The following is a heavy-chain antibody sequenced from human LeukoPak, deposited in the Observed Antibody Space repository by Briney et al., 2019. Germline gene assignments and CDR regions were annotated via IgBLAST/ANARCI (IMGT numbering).Heavy chain of an antibody. Sequence: ASVKVSCKASGYTFTSYYMHWVRQAPGQGLEWMGIINPSGGSTSYAQKFQGRVTMTRDTSTSTVYMELSSLRSEDTAVYYCARDSARGYSYGLAPPYYYYYGMDAWGQGTTVTVSS. CDR3: ARDSARGYSYGLAPPYYYYYGMDA. V-gene: IGHV1-46*01. J-gene: IGHJ6*02. D-gene: IGHD5-18*01. CDR2: INPSGGST. CDR1: GYTFTSYY.